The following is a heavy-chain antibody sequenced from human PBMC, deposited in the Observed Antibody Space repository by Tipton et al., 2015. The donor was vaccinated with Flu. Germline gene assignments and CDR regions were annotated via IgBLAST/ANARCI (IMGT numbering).Heavy chain of an antibody. Sequence: LRLSCTVSGGSISSYYWSWIRQPPGKGLEWTGYIYYSGSTNYNPSLKSRVTISVDTSKNQFSLKLSSVTAADTAVYYCARDRPNYYYYGMDVWGQGTTVTVSS. CDR3: ARDRPNYYYYGMDV. CDR2: IYYSGST. CDR1: GGSISSYY. V-gene: IGHV4-59*01. J-gene: IGHJ6*02.